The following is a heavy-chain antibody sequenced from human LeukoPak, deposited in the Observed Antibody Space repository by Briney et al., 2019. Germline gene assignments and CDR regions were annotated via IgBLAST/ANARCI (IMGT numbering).Heavy chain of an antibody. CDR2: INTNRDGT. D-gene: IGHD6-19*01. CDR3: ARDPPYSSGWYHFDY. V-gene: IGHV1-2*02. Sequence: ASVNVSFKSSGYTFTCCYMHWVRLAHGQGLEWMGWINTNRDGTNYAQNFQGRVSMTRDTSISTAYMELSRLRSDDTAVYYCARDPPYSSGWYHFDYWGQGTLVTVSS. CDR1: GYTFTCCY. J-gene: IGHJ4*02.